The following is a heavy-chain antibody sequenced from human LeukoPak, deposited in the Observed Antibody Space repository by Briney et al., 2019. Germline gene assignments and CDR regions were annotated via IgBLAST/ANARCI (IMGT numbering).Heavy chain of an antibody. D-gene: IGHD3-10*01. CDR3: ARDRGTYYYMDV. Sequence: TGGSLRLSCAASGFTFSSYSMNWVRQAPGKGLEWVSYISSSSSTIYYADSVKGRFTISRDNAKNSLYLQMNSLRAEDTAVYYCARDRGTYYYMDVWGKGTTVTVSS. J-gene: IGHJ6*03. V-gene: IGHV3-48*01. CDR2: ISSSSSTI. CDR1: GFTFSSYS.